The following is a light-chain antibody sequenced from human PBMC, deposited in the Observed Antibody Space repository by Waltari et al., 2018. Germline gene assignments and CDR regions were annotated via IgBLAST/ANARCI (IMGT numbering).Light chain of an antibody. V-gene: IGLV2-11*01. CDR3: QSYDTSLSVV. CDR2: YVS. J-gene: IGLJ2*01. Sequence: QSALTQPRSVSGSPGQSVTISCTGTTSDVGGYDFVSWYQQHPGKAPKLIIYYVSQRPSGVPDRFSGSKSGNTASLAITALQAEDEAEYYCQSYDTSLSVVFGGGTKLTVL. CDR1: TSDVGGYDF.